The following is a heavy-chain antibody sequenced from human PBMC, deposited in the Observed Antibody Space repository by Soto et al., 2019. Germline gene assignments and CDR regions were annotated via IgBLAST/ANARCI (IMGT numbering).Heavy chain of an antibody. V-gene: IGHV4-30-4*01. J-gene: IGHJ5*02. CDR1: GGSISSGDYY. CDR3: ARDTNSLDL. Sequence: PSETLSLTCTVSGGSISSGDYYWSWIRQPPGKGLEWIGYIYYSGSTYYNPSLKSRVTISVDTSKNHFSLRLTYLTAADTAVYFCARDTNSLDLWGQGILVTVSS. CDR2: IYYSGST. D-gene: IGHD2-8*01.